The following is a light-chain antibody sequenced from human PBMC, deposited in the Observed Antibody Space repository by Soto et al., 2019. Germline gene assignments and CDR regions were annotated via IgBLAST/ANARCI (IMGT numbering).Light chain of an antibody. CDR2: GAS. J-gene: IGKJ5*01. CDR3: HQHCSSPIT. Sequence: EIVLTQSPGTLALSPGERATLSCRASQSVSSSYLAWYQQKPGQAPRLLIYGASSRATGIPDRFCGSGSGTDVTLIISRMEPEDFSVYYCHQHCSSPITFGQGTRLEIK. V-gene: IGKV3-20*01. CDR1: QSVSSSY.